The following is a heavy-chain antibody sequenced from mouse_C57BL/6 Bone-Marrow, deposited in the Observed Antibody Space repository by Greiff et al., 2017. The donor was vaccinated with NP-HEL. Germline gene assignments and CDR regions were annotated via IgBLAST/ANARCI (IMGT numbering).Heavy chain of an antibody. D-gene: IGHD2-1*01. Sequence: EVQLQQSGPGLVKPSQSLSLSCSVTGYSITSGYYWNWIRQFPGNKLEWMGYIRSDGSNNYNQSLKNRTSITRDTSKKQFILKLKSVTTEDTATSDCASLVYYVNSGRFDDWGQGTTLTVSS. CDR3: ASLVYYVNSGRFDD. V-gene: IGHV3-6*01. CDR2: IRSDGSN. CDR1: GYSITSGYY. J-gene: IGHJ2*01.